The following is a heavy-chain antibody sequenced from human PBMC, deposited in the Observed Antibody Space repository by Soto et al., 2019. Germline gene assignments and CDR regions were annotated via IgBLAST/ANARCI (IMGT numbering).Heavy chain of an antibody. CDR2: IYYSGST. CDR3: AREIYYDSSGYYKERWFDT. Sequence: SETLCLTCAVYGGSISSGGYYWSWIRQHPGKGLEWIGYIYYSGSTYYNPSLKSRVTISVDTSKNQFSLKLSSVTAAETAVYYCAREIYYDSSGYYKERWFDTWCQGPLVT. D-gene: IGHD3-22*01. V-gene: IGHV4-31*11. J-gene: IGHJ5*02. CDR1: GGSISSGGYY.